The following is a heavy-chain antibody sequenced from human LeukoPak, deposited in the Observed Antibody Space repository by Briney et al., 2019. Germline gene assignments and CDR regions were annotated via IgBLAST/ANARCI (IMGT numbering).Heavy chain of an antibody. CDR3: ARDHGDYYFDY. J-gene: IGHJ4*02. CDR1: GFTFSSYA. D-gene: IGHD4-17*01. Sequence: GGSLRLSCAASGFTFSSYAMHWVRQAPGKGLEWVAVIWYDGSNKYYADSVKGRFTISRDNSKNALYLQMNSLRAEDTAVYYCARDHGDYYFDYWGQGTLVTVSS. V-gene: IGHV3-33*08. CDR2: IWYDGSNK.